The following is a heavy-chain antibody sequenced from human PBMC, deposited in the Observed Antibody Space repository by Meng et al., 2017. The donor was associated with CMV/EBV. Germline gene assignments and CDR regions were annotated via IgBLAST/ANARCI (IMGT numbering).Heavy chain of an antibody. V-gene: IGHV5-51*01. Sequence: KVSCKGSGYSFTSYWIAWVRQMPGKGLEWMGIIYPGDSDTRYSPSFQGQVTISVDKSVSTAYLQWSSLKASDTAIYYCARPVGSSTSDGAFVIWGQGTMVTVSS. D-gene: IGHD6-13*01. CDR2: IYPGDSDT. CDR1: GYSFTSYW. CDR3: ARPVGSSTSDGAFVI. J-gene: IGHJ3*02.